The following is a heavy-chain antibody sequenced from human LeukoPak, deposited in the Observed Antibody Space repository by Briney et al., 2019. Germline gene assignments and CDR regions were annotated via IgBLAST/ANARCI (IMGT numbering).Heavy chain of an antibody. Sequence: SETLSLTCTVSGDSISTSSYYWGWIRQPSGKGLEWLGSIYYSGSTYYNPSLKSRVTISVDTSKNQFSLNLYSVTAADTAVFYCARSYYYDYRQIDYWGQGTLVTVSS. CDR2: IYYSGST. J-gene: IGHJ4*02. D-gene: IGHD3-22*01. V-gene: IGHV4-39*01. CDR1: GDSISTSSYY. CDR3: ARSYYYDYRQIDY.